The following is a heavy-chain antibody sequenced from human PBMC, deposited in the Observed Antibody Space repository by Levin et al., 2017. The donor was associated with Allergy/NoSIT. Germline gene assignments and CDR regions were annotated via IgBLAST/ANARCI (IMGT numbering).Heavy chain of an antibody. J-gene: IGHJ5*02. D-gene: IGHD3-16*01. Sequence: PPASVKVSCKASGYTFTGSEIHWVRQAPGQGLEWMGWINPNSGNTGYAQKFQGRVTMTRAASLSTAYMEVSSLRSDDTAVYYCARSGSRSFISWGQGSLVTVSS. CDR1: GYTFTGSE. CDR3: ARSGSRSFIS. CDR2: INPNSGNT. V-gene: IGHV1-8*01.